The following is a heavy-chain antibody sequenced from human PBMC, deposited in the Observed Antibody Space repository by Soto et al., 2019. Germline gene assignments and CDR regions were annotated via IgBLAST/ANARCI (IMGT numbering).Heavy chain of an antibody. V-gene: IGHV2-5*02. Sequence: QITLKESGPTLVKPTQTLTLTCNFSGFSLSTSGVCVGWIRQPPGKALEWLALIYWDDDKRYSPSLKSRLTITKDTSKNQVVLTMTNMDPVDTATYYCAPSSIYYDSSGYYSKYFQHWGQGTLVTVSS. D-gene: IGHD3-22*01. CDR1: GFSLSTSGVC. CDR3: APSSIYYDSSGYYSKYFQH. CDR2: IYWDDDK. J-gene: IGHJ1*01.